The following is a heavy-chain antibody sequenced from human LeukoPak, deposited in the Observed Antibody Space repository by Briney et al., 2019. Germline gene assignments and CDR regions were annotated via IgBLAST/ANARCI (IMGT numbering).Heavy chain of an antibody. CDR2: IYHSGST. J-gene: IGHJ6*02. Sequence: SETLSLTCAVSGGSISSGGYSWSWIRRPPGKGLEWIGYIYHSGSTYYNPSLKSRVTISVDRSKNQFSLKLSSVTAADTAAYYCARGTSYCTNGVCYREGMDVWGQGTTVTVSS. CDR1: GGSISSGGYS. CDR3: ARGTSYCTNGVCYREGMDV. D-gene: IGHD2-8*01. V-gene: IGHV4-30-2*01.